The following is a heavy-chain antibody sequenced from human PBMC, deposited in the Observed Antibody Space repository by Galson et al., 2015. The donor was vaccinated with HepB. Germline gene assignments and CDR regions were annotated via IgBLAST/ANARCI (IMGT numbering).Heavy chain of an antibody. CDR1: GGTFSNYI. J-gene: IGHJ4*02. CDR3: VINYFDTSGYFDF. CDR2: ISPLFGVS. D-gene: IGHD3-22*01. Sequence: SVKVSCKASGGTFSNYIISWVRQAPGQGLEWMGKISPLFGVSNYAQDFQDRVTITADKSTNITDMEMHSLTSGDTAVYFCVINYFDTSGYFDFWGQGTLVTVTS. V-gene: IGHV1-69*02.